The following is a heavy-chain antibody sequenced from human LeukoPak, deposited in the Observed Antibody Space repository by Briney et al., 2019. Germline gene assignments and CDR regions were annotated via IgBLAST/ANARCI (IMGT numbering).Heavy chain of an antibody. CDR3: ARRETYYYGSGSYSWFDP. D-gene: IGHD3-10*01. J-gene: IGHJ5*02. Sequence: SETLSLTCTVSGGSINSDDNYWSWIRQPPGKGLEWIGYIYYSGSTNYNSSLKSRVTISLDTSKNQFSLKLTSVTAADTAVYYCARRETYYYGSGSYSWFDPWGQGTLVTVSS. V-gene: IGHV4-61*08. CDR1: GGSINSDDNY. CDR2: IYYSGST.